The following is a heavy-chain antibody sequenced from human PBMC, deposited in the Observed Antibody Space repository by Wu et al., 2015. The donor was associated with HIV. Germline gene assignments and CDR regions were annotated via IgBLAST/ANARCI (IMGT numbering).Heavy chain of an antibody. Sequence: QVQLMQSGAEVKKPGASVKVSCKASGGTFSSYAISWVRQAPGQGLEWMGRIIPIFGTANYAQKFQGRVTITADESTSTAYMELSSLRSEDTAVYYCARVRVWFGELVRNDYYYYGMDVWGQGTTVTVSS. D-gene: IGHD3-10*01. CDR3: ARVRVWFGELVRNDYYYYGMDV. CDR1: GGTFSSYA. CDR2: IIPIFGTA. J-gene: IGHJ6*02. V-gene: IGHV1-69*13.